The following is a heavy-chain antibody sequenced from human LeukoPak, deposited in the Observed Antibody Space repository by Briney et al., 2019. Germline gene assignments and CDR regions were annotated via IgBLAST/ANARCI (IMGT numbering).Heavy chain of an antibody. CDR3: ARRPYYDFWSGYSPSDAFDI. V-gene: IGHV5-51*01. CDR1: GYSFTSYW. CDR2: IYPGDSDT. J-gene: IGHJ3*02. Sequence: GESLKISCKGSGYSFTSYWIGWVRQMPGKGLEWMGIIYPGDSDTRYSPSFQGQVTISADKSISTAYLQWSSLKASDTAMYYCARRPYYDFWSGYSPSDAFDIWGEGTMVTVSS. D-gene: IGHD3-3*01.